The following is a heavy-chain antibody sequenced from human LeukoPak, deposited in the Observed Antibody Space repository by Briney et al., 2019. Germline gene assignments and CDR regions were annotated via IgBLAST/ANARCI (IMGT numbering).Heavy chain of an antibody. J-gene: IGHJ4*02. CDR3: VKERSAAADY. Sequence: PGGSLRLSCAASGFTFSSYAMHWVRQAPGKGLEYVSAISSNGGTTFYADSVKGRFTLSRDNSKNTLYLQMSSLRAEDTAVYYCVKERSAAADYWGQGTLVTVSS. CDR2: ISSNGGTT. D-gene: IGHD6-13*01. CDR1: GFTFSSYA. V-gene: IGHV3-64D*09.